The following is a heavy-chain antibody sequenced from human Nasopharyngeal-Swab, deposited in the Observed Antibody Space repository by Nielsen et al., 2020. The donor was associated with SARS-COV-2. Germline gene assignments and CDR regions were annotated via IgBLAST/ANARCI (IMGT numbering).Heavy chain of an antibody. CDR3: AKDIHRWAFDF. D-gene: IGHD4-23*01. CDR1: GFTFSSFG. CDR2: IAHDASNE. J-gene: IGHJ3*01. Sequence: GESLKISCAASGFTFSSFGMHWVRQAPGKGLEWVAFIAHDASNEYYGDSVKGRFSISRDSSKNTLYLQMNSLRAEDTAVYFCAKDIHRWAFDFWGQGRRVTVSP. V-gene: IGHV3-30*18.